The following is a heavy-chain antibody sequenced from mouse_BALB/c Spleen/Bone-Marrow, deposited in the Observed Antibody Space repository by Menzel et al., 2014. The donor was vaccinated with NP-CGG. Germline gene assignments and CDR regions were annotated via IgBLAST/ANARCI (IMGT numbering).Heavy chain of an antibody. V-gene: IGHV14-3*02. Sequence: VTLKESGAELVKPGASVKLSCTASGFNIKDTYMHWVKQRPEQGLEWIGRIDPANGNTKYDPKFQGKATITADTSSNTAYLQLSSLTSEDTAVYYCASYNYGSSGFAYWGQGTLVTVSA. CDR3: ASYNYGSSGFAY. D-gene: IGHD1-1*01. CDR2: IDPANGNT. CDR1: GFNIKDTY. J-gene: IGHJ3*01.